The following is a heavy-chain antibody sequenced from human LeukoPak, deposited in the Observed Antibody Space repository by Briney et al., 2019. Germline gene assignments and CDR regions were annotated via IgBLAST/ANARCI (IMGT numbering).Heavy chain of an antibody. V-gene: IGHV3-30-3*01. J-gene: IGHJ3*02. CDR3: AREGSSTAVAGTIADDAFDI. Sequence: PGRSLRLSCAASGFTFSSYAMHWVRQAPGKGLEWVAVISYDGSNKYYADSVKGRFTISRDNSKNTLYLQMNSLRAEDTAVYYCAREGSSTAVAGTIADDAFDIWGQGTMVTVSS. CDR1: GFTFSSYA. CDR2: ISYDGSNK. D-gene: IGHD6-19*01.